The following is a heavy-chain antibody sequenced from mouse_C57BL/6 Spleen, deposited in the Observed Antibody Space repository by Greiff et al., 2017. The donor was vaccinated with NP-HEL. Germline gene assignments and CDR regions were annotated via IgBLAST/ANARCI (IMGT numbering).Heavy chain of an antibody. CDR1: GYTFTSYW. Sequence: VQLQQSGAELVKPGASVKLSCKASGYTFTSYWMHWVKQRPGQGLEWIGMIHPNSGSTNYNEKFKSKATLTVDKSSSTAYMQLSSLTSEDSAVYYCARTTYGSSPYAMDYWGQGTSVTVSS. V-gene: IGHV1-64*01. CDR2: IHPNSGST. J-gene: IGHJ4*01. CDR3: ARTTYGSSPYAMDY. D-gene: IGHD1-1*01.